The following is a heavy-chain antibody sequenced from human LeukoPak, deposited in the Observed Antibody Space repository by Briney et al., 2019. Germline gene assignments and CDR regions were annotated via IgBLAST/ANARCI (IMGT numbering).Heavy chain of an antibody. CDR3: AKDAQRGFDYSNSLEY. J-gene: IGHJ4*02. D-gene: IGHD4-11*01. Sequence: PGGSLRLSCAASGFTFSHYGMHWVRQAPRRGLEWVAVIWNDGSNKYYADSVKGRFTISRDNSQNTVDLHMNSLRAEDTAVYYCAKDAQRGFDYSNSLEYWGQGTLVTVSS. CDR2: IWNDGSNK. V-gene: IGHV3-33*06. CDR1: GFTFSHYG.